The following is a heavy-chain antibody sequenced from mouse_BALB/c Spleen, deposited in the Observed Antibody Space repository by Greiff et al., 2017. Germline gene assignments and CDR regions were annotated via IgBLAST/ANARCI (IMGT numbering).Heavy chain of an antibody. J-gene: IGHJ3*01. CDR1: GYTFTSYW. Sequence: VQLQQSGTVLARPGASVKMSCKASGYTFTSYWMHWVNQRPGQGLEWIGAIYPGNSDTSYNQKFKGTAKLTAVTSTSTAYMELSSLTNEDSAVYYSTGGNRDGFAYWGQGTLVTVSA. D-gene: IGHD4-1*01. CDR3: TGGNRDGFAY. V-gene: IGHV1-5*01. CDR2: IYPGNSDT.